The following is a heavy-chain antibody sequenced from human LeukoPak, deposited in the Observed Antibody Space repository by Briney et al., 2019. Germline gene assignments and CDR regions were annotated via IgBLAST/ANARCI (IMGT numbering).Heavy chain of an antibody. CDR1: GFTFSSYW. Sequence: WGSLRLSCAGSGFTFSSYWMHWVRQAPGKGLVWVSRINSDGSSTNYADSVKGRFTISRDNAKNTLYLQMNSLRAEDTAVYYCTRGGGRGVDYWGQGTLVTVSS. CDR2: INSDGSST. D-gene: IGHD3-10*01. CDR3: TRGGGRGVDY. V-gene: IGHV3-74*01. J-gene: IGHJ4*02.